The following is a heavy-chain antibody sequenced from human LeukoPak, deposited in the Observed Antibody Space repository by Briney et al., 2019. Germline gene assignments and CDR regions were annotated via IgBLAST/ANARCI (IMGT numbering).Heavy chain of an antibody. V-gene: IGHV1-2*02. Sequence: ASVKVSCKASGYTFTGYYMHWVRQAPGQGLEWMGWINPNSGGTNYAQKFQGRVTMTRDTSISTAYMELSRLRSDDTAVYYCAGFWSGYGPDAFDIWGQGTMVTVSS. J-gene: IGHJ3*02. CDR1: GYTFTGYY. CDR2: INPNSGGT. D-gene: IGHD3-3*01. CDR3: AGFWSGYGPDAFDI.